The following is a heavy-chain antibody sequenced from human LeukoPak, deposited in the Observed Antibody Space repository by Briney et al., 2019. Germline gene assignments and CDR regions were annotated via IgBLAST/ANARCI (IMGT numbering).Heavy chain of an antibody. CDR1: GFTFSTNS. J-gene: IGHJ4*02. D-gene: IGHD1-1*01. V-gene: IGHV3-21*04. CDR3: AKIRSWNEY. Sequence: PGGSLRLSCAASGFTFSTNSMNWVRQAPGKGLEWVSSISSNSYHIYYADSVKGRFTISRDNAKNSLYLEMNSLRAEDTAVYYCAKIRSWNEYWGQGTLVTVSS. CDR2: ISSNSYHI.